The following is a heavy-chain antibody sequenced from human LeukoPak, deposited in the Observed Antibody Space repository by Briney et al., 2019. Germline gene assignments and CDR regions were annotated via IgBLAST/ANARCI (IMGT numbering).Heavy chain of an antibody. Sequence: ETLSLTCTVSGGSLSSSSYCWGWIRQPPGKGLEWVANIKQDGSEKYYVDSVKGRFTISRDNAKNSLYLQMNSLRAEDTAVYYCARDQGSGILFYYYYSMDVWDKGTTVTVSS. D-gene: IGHD1-26*01. V-gene: IGHV3-7*01. CDR2: IKQDGSEK. CDR1: GGSLSSSSYC. CDR3: ARDQGSGILFYYYYSMDV. J-gene: IGHJ6*03.